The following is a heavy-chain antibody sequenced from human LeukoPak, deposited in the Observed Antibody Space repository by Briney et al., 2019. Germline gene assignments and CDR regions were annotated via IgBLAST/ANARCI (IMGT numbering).Heavy chain of an antibody. Sequence: GGSLRLSCAASEFTFSSYAMSWVRQAPGKGLEWVSAISGSGGSTYYADSVKGRFTISRDNSKNTLYLQMNSLRAEDTAVYYCAKSIVVVPAASLYYFDYWGQGTLVTVSS. V-gene: IGHV3-23*01. CDR3: AKSIVVVPAASLYYFDY. J-gene: IGHJ4*02. D-gene: IGHD2-2*01. CDR1: EFTFSSYA. CDR2: ISGSGGST.